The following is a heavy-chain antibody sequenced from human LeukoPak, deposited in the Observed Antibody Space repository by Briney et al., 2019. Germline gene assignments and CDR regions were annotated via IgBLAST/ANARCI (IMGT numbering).Heavy chain of an antibody. V-gene: IGHV3-30*04. CDR2: ISYDGSNK. Sequence: GGSLRLSCAASGFTVSSYAMHWVRQAPGKGLEWVAVISYDGSNKYYADSVKGRFTISRDNSKNTLYLQMNSLRAEDTAVYYCARAEEGFLDYWGQGTLVTVSS. J-gene: IGHJ4*02. CDR3: ARAEEGFLDY. CDR1: GFTVSSYA. D-gene: IGHD2-21*01.